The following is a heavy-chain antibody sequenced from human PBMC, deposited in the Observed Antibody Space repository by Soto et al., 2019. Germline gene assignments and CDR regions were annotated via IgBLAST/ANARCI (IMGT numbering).Heavy chain of an antibody. CDR2: GSYSGTT. V-gene: IGHV4-61*01. Sequence: QVQLQESGPGLVKPSETLSLTCTVSGVSVNSGSFYWAWIRQPPGKGLEWIGFGSYSGTTNYKPSLKSRVTIYVDTSRSQISLKVTSLTAADTAVYYCAGGATVTQYDYWGQGTLVTVSS. J-gene: IGHJ4*02. CDR1: GVSVNSGSFY. CDR3: AGGATVTQYDY. D-gene: IGHD4-17*01.